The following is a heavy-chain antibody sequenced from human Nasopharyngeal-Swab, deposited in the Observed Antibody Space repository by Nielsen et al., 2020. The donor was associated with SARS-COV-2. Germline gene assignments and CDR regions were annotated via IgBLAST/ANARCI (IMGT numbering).Heavy chain of an antibody. J-gene: IGHJ6*02. Sequence: GGSLRLSCAASGFTFSSYGMHWVRQVPGKGLVGVAVISYDGSNKYYADSVKGRFTISRDNSKNTLYLQMNSLRAEDTAVYYCAKEAGYYDILTGYYLSLGYGMDVWGQGTTVTVSS. CDR1: GFTFSSYG. V-gene: IGHV3-30*18. CDR3: AKEAGYYDILTGYYLSLGYGMDV. D-gene: IGHD3-9*01. CDR2: ISYDGSNK.